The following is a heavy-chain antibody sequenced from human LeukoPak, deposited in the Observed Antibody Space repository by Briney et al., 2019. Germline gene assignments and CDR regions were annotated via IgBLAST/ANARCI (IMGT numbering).Heavy chain of an antibody. J-gene: IGHJ4*02. CDR3: ASTALSTLQFDY. Sequence: PSETLSLTCTVSGGSISSYYWSWIRQPPGKGLEWIGYIYYSGSTNYNPSLKSRVTISVDTSKNQFSLKLSSVTAADTAVYYCASTALSTLQFDYWGQGTLVTVSS. V-gene: IGHV4-59*08. CDR1: GGSISSYY. D-gene: IGHD1-1*01. CDR2: IYYSGST.